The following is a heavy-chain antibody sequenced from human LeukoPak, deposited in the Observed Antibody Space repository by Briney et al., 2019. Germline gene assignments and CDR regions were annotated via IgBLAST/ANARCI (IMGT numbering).Heavy chain of an antibody. D-gene: IGHD1-1*01. CDR1: GFTFSSYG. Sequence: GSLRLSCAASGFTFSSYGMHWVRQAPGKGLEWVAVIWYDGSNKYYADSVKARFTISRDNSKNTLYLQMNSLRAEDTAVYYCARDRESAGGYYYYGMDVWGKGTTVTVSS. V-gene: IGHV3-33*01. CDR3: ARDRESAGGYYYYGMDV. J-gene: IGHJ6*04. CDR2: IWYDGSNK.